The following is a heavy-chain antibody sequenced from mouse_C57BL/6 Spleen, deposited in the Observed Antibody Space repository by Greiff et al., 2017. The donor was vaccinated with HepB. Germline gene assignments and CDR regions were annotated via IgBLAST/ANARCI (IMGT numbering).Heavy chain of an antibody. V-gene: IGHV1-81*01. Sequence: QVQLQQSGAELARPGASVKLSCKASGYTFTSYGISWVKQRTGQGLEWIGEIYPRSGNTYYNEKFKGKATLTADKSSSTAYMELRSLTSEDSAVYFCARKSNYGDYAMDYWGQGTSVTVSS. D-gene: IGHD2-5*01. CDR2: IYPRSGNT. J-gene: IGHJ4*01. CDR3: ARKSNYGDYAMDY. CDR1: GYTFTSYG.